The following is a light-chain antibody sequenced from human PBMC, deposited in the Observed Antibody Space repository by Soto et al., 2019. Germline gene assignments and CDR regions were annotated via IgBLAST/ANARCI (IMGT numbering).Light chain of an antibody. Sequence: DIQVTQSPSSLSASVGDRVTITCRASQRINTYLNWYQQKQGKXXKLXIFAASSLQSGVPSRFSGSGSGTDLTLTISSLQPEDFATYYCQQSYSTPRTFGQGTKVDIK. CDR2: AAS. J-gene: IGKJ1*01. CDR3: QQSYSTPRT. CDR1: QRINTY. V-gene: IGKV1-39*01.